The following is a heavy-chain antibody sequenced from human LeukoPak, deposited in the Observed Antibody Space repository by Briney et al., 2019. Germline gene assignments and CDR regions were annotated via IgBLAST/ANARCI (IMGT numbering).Heavy chain of an antibody. V-gene: IGHV3-23*01. J-gene: IGHJ4*02. CDR3: ARDDRWLQFCC. CDR1: GFTFSSHG. CDR2: IIPSGHTT. D-gene: IGHD5-24*01. Sequence: GGSLRLSCAASGFTFSSHGMNWVRQAPGKGLEWVSGIIPSGHTTYYADSVRGRFTISRDNSRNTLYLQMNSLRAEDTAVYYCARDDRWLQFCCWGQGTLVTVSA.